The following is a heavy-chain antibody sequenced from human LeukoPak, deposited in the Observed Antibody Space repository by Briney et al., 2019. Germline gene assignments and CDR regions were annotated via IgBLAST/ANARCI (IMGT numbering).Heavy chain of an antibody. J-gene: IGHJ5*02. CDR2: IYYSESP. CDR1: GGSISSYY. Sequence: SETLSLTCTVSGGSISSYYWSWIRQPPGKGLEWIGYIYYSESPNYNPSLKSRVTMSIDTSRNQFSLKLTSVTAADTAVYYCARGRDGYDPLGQGTLVTVSS. V-gene: IGHV4-59*01. CDR3: ARGRDGYDP. D-gene: IGHD5-24*01.